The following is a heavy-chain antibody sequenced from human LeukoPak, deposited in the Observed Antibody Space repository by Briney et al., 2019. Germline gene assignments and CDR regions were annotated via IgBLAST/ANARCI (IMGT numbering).Heavy chain of an antibody. CDR1: GFTFSRYG. Sequence: GGSLRLSCVASGFTFSRYGMHWVRQAPGKGLEWVSSISSSSSYIYYADSVKGRFTISRDNAKNSLYLQMNSLRAEDTALYYCARECEGGYDDYWGQGTLVTASS. J-gene: IGHJ4*02. D-gene: IGHD5-12*01. V-gene: IGHV3-21*04. CDR2: ISSSSSYI. CDR3: ARECEGGYDDY.